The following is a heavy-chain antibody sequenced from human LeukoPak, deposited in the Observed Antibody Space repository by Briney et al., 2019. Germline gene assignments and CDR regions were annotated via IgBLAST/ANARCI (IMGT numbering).Heavy chain of an antibody. CDR1: GFTFSSYA. CDR3: AKHGSLSTTILPDY. J-gene: IGHJ4*02. V-gene: IGHV3-23*01. CDR2: ISTTGGNT. D-gene: IGHD1-26*01. Sequence: TGGSLRLSCAASGFTFSSYAMTWVRQAPGRGLEGVATISTTGGNTYYADSVKGRFTISRDKSKSTLYLQMDSLRADDTAVYYCAKHGSLSTTILPDYWGQGTLVTVSS.